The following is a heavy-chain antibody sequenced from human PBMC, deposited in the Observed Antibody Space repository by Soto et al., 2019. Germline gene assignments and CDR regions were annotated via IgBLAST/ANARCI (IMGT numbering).Heavy chain of an antibody. V-gene: IGHV3-23*01. D-gene: IGHD3-10*01. J-gene: IGHJ4*02. CDR2: ISGGGGST. CDR1: GFPFNSYA. CDR3: ATVHGSGIYNNVPDY. Sequence: GGSLRLSCAASGFPFNSYAMTWVRQAPGKGLEWVSLISGGGGSTYYADSVKGRFTISRDNSRDTLYLQMNSLRAEDTGVYYCATVHGSGIYNNVPDYWGQGT.